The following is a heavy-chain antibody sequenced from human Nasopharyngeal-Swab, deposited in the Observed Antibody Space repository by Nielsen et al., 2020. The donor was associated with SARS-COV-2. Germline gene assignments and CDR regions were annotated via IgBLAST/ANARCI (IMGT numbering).Heavy chain of an antibody. V-gene: IGHV3-30*18. CDR3: VKNEHSFHIGPLDY. Sequence: GESLKISCAASGFTFSNYGMHWVRQAPGKGLEWVAVISYDGSNKYYAESVKGRFTISRDNSKNTLFLEMNSLRAEDSAMYYCVKNEHSFHIGPLDYWGQGALVAVSS. CDR1: GFTFSNYG. CDR2: ISYDGSNK. D-gene: IGHD5-18*01. J-gene: IGHJ4*02.